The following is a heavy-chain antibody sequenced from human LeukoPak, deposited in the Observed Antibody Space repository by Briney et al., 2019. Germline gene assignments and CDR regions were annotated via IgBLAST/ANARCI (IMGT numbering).Heavy chain of an antibody. V-gene: IGHV3-7*01. J-gene: IGHJ4*02. Sequence: GGSLRLSCAASGFTFSSYWMSWVRQAPGKGLEWVANINQDGSAKYYVDSVEGRFTVSRDNAKNSLYLQMNSLRAEDTAVYYCARDDGYRGVDYWGQGTLVTVSS. CDR1: GFTFSSYW. CDR2: INQDGSAK. D-gene: IGHD5-24*01. CDR3: ARDDGYRGVDY.